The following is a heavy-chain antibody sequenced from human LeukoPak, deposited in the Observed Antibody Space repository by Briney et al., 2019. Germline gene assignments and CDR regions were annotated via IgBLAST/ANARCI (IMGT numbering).Heavy chain of an antibody. V-gene: IGHV3-30-3*01. D-gene: IGHD3-9*01. J-gene: IGHJ4*02. CDR2: ISYDGSNK. Sequence: GGSLRLSCAASGFTFSSYAMHWVRQAPGKGLEWVAVISYDGSNKYYADSVKGRFTISRDNSKNTLYLQMNSLRAEDTAVYYCAKEVWYFDFSFDYWGQGTLVTVSS. CDR3: AKEVWYFDFSFDY. CDR1: GFTFSSYA.